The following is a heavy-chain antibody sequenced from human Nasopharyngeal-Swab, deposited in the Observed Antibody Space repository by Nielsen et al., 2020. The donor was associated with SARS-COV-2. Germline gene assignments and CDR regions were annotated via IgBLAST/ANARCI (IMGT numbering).Heavy chain of an antibody. CDR3: AKDLRVGVVIIEGNFDY. D-gene: IGHD3-3*01. CDR2: ISGSGSNT. Sequence: GESLKISCAASGFTFDNYAMSWVRQPPGRGLEWVSSISGSGSNTYYRDSVKGRFTISRDNSQNTLYLQMNSLRAEDTAVYYCAKDLRVGVVIIEGNFDYWGQGTLVTVSS. CDR1: GFTFDNYA. J-gene: IGHJ4*02. V-gene: IGHV3-23*01.